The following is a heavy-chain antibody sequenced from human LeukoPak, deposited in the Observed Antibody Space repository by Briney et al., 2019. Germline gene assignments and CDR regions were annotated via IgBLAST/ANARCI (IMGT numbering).Heavy chain of an antibody. Sequence: SETLSLTCAVYGGSFSGYYWSWIRQPPGKGLEWIGEINHSGSTNYNPSLKSRVTILVDTSKNQFSLHLNSVTPEDTAVYYRAREEDLVRWFDPWGQGTLVTVSS. CDR1: GGSFSGYY. V-gene: IGHV4-34*01. CDR3: AREEDLVRWFDP. J-gene: IGHJ5*02. D-gene: IGHD6-6*01. CDR2: INHSGST.